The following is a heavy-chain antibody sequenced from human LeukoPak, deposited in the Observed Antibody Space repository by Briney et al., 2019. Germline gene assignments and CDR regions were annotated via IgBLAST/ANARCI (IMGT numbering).Heavy chain of an antibody. CDR2: IYHNGST. Sequence: PSETLSLTCTVSGYSISSGYHWGWIRQPPGKGLEWIGFIYHNGSTFFNPSLKSRVTISVDTSKNQFSLKLVSVTAADTAVYYCARGGIYSGYDLKYWGQGTLVTVSS. V-gene: IGHV4-38-2*02. J-gene: IGHJ4*02. CDR3: ARGGIYSGYDLKY. D-gene: IGHD5-12*01. CDR1: GYSISSGYH.